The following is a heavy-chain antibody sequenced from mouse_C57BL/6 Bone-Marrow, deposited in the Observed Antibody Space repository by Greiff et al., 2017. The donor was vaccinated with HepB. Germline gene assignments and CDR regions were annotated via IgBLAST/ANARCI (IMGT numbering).Heavy chain of an antibody. D-gene: IGHD2-12*01. Sequence: VQLQQSGAELVRPGASVKLSCTASGFNIKDDYMHWVKQRPEQGLEWIGWIDPENGDTDYASKFQGKATITAEPSSTTAYLQLSSLTSEDTAVYYCTTNYSNDVWDFDVWGTGTTVTVSS. CDR2: IDPENGDT. CDR3: TTNYSNDVWDFDV. J-gene: IGHJ1*03. V-gene: IGHV14-4*01. CDR1: GFNIKDDY.